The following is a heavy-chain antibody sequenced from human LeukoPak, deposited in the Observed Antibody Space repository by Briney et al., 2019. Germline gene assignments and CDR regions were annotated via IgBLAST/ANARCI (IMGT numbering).Heavy chain of an antibody. CDR3: AKGPRASGWTYFDY. J-gene: IGHJ4*02. Sequence: GGSLRLSCAASGFTFSSYAMSWVRQAPGKGLEWVSVISGSGGSTYSAESVKGRFTISRDNSKNTLYLRMNSLRVEDTAVYHCAKGPRASGWTYFDYWGQGTLVTVSS. D-gene: IGHD6-19*01. V-gene: IGHV3-23*01. CDR1: GFTFSSYA. CDR2: ISGSGGST.